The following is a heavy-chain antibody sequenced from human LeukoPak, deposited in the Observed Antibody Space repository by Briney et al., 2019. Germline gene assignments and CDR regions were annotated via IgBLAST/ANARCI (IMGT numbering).Heavy chain of an antibody. CDR3: ARESSSSPGLRTD. J-gene: IGHJ4*02. Sequence: EASVKVSCKASGGTFSSYAISWVRQAPGQGLEWMGRIIPILGIANYAQKFQGRVTITADKSTSTAYMELSSLRSEDTAVYYCARESSSSPGLRTDWGQGTLVTVSS. D-gene: IGHD6-6*01. CDR1: GGTFSSYA. V-gene: IGHV1-69*04. CDR2: IIPILGIA.